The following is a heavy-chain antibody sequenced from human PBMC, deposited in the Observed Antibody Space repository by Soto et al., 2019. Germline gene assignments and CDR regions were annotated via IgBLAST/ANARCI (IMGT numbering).Heavy chain of an antibody. CDR3: AKDRAGPRRDGYTAPFGY. CDR1: GFTFSSYA. J-gene: IGHJ4*02. CDR2: ISGSGGST. Sequence: GSLRLSCAASGFTFSSYAMSWVRQAPGKGLEWVSAISGSGGSTYYADSVKGRFTISRDNSKNTLYLQMNSLRAEDTAVYYCAKDRAGPRRDGYTAPFGYWGQGTLVTVSS. D-gene: IGHD5-12*01. V-gene: IGHV3-23*01.